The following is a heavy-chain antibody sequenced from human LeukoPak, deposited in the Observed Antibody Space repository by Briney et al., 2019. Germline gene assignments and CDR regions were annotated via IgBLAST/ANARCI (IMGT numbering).Heavy chain of an antibody. CDR2: IYYSGST. D-gene: IGHD6-13*01. CDR3: ARERAAAGTGWFDP. CDR1: GGSISSSSYY. V-gene: IGHV4-39*02. Sequence: PSETLSLTCTVSGGSISSSSYYWGWIRQPPGKGLEWIGSIYYSGSTYYNPSLKSRVTISVDTSKNQFSLKLSSVTAADTAVYYCARERAAAGTGWFDPWGQGTLVAVSS. J-gene: IGHJ5*02.